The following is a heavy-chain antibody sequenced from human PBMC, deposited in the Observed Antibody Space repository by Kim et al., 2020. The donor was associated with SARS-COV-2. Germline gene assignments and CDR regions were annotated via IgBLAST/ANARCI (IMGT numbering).Heavy chain of an antibody. CDR3: VRELADCVGDCLYR. D-gene: IGHD2-21*02. V-gene: IGHV3-74*01. CDR2: IKSDGSVT. CDR1: GFTFSDYW. J-gene: IGHJ4*02. Sequence: GGSLRLSCAASGFTFSDYWMHWVRQAPGRGLVWVARIKSDGSVTTYADSVKVRFTISRDNAKNTLYLQMNSLRAEDAAVYYCVRELADCVGDCLYRWGKGTLGTVSS.